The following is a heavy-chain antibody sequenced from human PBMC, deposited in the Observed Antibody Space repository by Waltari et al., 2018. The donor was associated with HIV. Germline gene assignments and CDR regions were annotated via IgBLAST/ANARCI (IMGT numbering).Heavy chain of an antibody. CDR3: TTPWGVVRESSWFDP. CDR2: FDPEEGQT. CDR1: GYILSQLS. J-gene: IGHJ5*02. D-gene: IGHD3-3*01. Sequence: QVQLVQSGAEVQKPGASVKVSCTVSGYILSQLSIHWVRQAPGKGPEWMGGFDPEEGQTVFAQNFQGRVTLTEDPSANTAYMELSRLRSEDTAVYYCTTPWGVVRESSWFDPWGQGTLVIVSS. V-gene: IGHV1-24*01.